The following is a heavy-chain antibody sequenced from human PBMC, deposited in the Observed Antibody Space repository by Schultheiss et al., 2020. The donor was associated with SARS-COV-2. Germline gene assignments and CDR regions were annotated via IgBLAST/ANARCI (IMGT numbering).Heavy chain of an antibody. D-gene: IGHD4-17*01. CDR3: ARLNGDYGSSMDV. CDR1: GFTLSSYA. CDR2: IWSDGSKL. Sequence: GGSLRLSCAAYGFTLSSYAMHWVRQAPGKGLEWVATIWSDGSKLYFADSVKRRFTISRDNSMNMLYLQTDSLRAEDTAVYYCARLNGDYGSSMDVWGQGTTVTVSS. V-gene: IGHV3-33*08. J-gene: IGHJ6*02.